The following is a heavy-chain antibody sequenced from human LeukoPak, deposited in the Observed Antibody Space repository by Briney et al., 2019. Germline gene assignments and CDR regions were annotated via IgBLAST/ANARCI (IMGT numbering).Heavy chain of an antibody. CDR3: ASITMVRGVMGFDY. J-gene: IGHJ4*02. D-gene: IGHD3-10*01. CDR2: INPNSGGT. Sequence: ASVKVSCKASGYTFTTFYMYWVRQAPGQGLEWMGWINPNSGGTNYAQKFQGRVTMTRDTSISTAYMELSRLRSDDTAVYYCASITMVRGVMGFDYWGQGTLVTVSS. V-gene: IGHV1-2*02. CDR1: GYTFTTFY.